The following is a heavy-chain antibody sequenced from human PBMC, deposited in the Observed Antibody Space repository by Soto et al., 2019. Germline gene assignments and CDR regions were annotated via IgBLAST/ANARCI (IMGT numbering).Heavy chain of an antibody. V-gene: IGHV4-61*01. J-gene: IGHJ6*02. CDR3: ARVGGVVADGMDV. CDR1: GGSVSSGSYY. Sequence: KTSETLSLTCTVSGGSVSSGSYYWSWIRQPPGKGLEWIGYIYYSGSTYYNPSLKSRVTISVDTSKNQFSLKLSSVTAADTAVYYCARVGGVVADGMDVWGQGTTVTVSS. D-gene: IGHD2-15*01. CDR2: IYYSGST.